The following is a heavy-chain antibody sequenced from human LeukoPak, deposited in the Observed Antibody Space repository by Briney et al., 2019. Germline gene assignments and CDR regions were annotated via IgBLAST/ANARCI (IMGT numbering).Heavy chain of an antibody. V-gene: IGHV5-51*01. CDR2: IYPADSDT. CDR1: GYSSTDYW. D-gene: IGHD1-7*01. Sequence: GESLKISCKVSGYSSTDYWIGWVRQMPGKLLEWMGIIYPADSDTKYSPSFQGQVPISANNSISPAYLQWSSLKASDTAMYYCARRLGTTEDSDYCGQGALVTVSS. J-gene: IGHJ4*02. CDR3: ARRLGTTEDSDY.